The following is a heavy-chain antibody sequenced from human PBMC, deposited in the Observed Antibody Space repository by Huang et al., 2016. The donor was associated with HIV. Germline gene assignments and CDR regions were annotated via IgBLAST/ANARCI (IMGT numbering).Heavy chain of an antibody. V-gene: IGHV1-24*01. CDR3: ATRMDRCERYVDTAVQFDY. D-gene: IGHD5-18*01. CDR1: GYTLTALS. Sequence: QVQLVQSGTEVKRSGASVKVSCKVSGYTLTALSMHWVRQAPGKGLEWMGGFDPEKCETSYAQKFQGRITMTEDTSTDTAYMELSSLRSEDTAVYYCATRMDRCERYVDTAVQFDYWGQGTLVTVSS. CDR2: FDPEKCET. J-gene: IGHJ4*02.